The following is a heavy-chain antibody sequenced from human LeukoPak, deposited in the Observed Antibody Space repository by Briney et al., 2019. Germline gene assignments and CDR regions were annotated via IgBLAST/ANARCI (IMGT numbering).Heavy chain of an antibody. J-gene: IGHJ4*02. CDR2: IYYSGST. Sequence: SETLSLTCTVSGYSISSGYYWGWIRQPPGKGLEWIGSIYYSGSTYYNPSLKSRVTISVDTSKNQFSLKLSSVTAADTAVYYCASWAPGPAALGYSSSWYEIWFDYWGQGTLVTVSS. D-gene: IGHD6-13*01. V-gene: IGHV4-38-2*02. CDR3: ASWAPGPAALGYSSSWYEIWFDY. CDR1: GYSISSGYY.